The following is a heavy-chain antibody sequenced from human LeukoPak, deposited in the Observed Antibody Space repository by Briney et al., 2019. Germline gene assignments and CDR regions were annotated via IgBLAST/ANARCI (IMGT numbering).Heavy chain of an antibody. D-gene: IGHD4-17*01. CDR2: IYYSGST. CDR3: ARSARFSYGDRSDAFDI. CDR1: GGSISSYY. J-gene: IGHJ3*02. Sequence: PSETLSLTCTVSGGSISSYYWSWVRQPPGKGLEWIGYIYYSGSTNYNPSLKSRVIISVDTSKNQFSLKLSSVTAADTAVYYCARSARFSYGDRSDAFDIWGQGTMVTVSS. V-gene: IGHV4-59*01.